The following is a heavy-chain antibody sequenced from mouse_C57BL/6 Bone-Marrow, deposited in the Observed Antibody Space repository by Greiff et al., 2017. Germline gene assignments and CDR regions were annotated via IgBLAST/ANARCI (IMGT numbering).Heavy chain of an antibody. D-gene: IGHD1-1*01. J-gene: IGHJ4*01. V-gene: IGHV7-3*01. CDR2: IRNKANGYTT. CDR1: GFTFTDYY. CDR3: ARSLTTVVADYAMDY. Sequence: EVKLVESGGGLVQPGGSLSLSCAASGFTFTDYYMSWVRQPPGKALEWLGFIRNKANGYTTEYSASVKGRFTISRDNSQSILYLQMNALRAEDSATYYCARSLTTVVADYAMDYWGQGTSVTVSS.